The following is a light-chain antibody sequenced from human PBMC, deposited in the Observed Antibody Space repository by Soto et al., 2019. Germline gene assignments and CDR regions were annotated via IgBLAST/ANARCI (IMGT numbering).Light chain of an antibody. CDR2: WAS. V-gene: IGKV1-5*03. CDR1: QNINNR. J-gene: IGKJ1*01. CDR3: QHFYTYSPWT. Sequence: DIQMTQSPSTLSASVGDRVMITCPASQNINNRLAWYQQRPGKSPKLLVYWASTLESGVPSRFSGSGSGTEFTLSISGLQPDDFATYYCQHFYTYSPWTFGQGTKVDIK.